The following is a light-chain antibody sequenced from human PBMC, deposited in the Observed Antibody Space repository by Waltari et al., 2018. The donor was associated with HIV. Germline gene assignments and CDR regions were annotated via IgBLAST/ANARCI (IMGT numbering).Light chain of an antibody. J-gene: IGKJ2*01. CDR2: GAS. Sequence: EIVMTQSPATLSVSPGERATLSCRASQSVSSNLAWYQQKPGQAPRLLIYGASTMATGISARFSGSGSGTEFTLTISSLQSEDFAVYYCKQYNNWPYTFGRGPSWRSN. CDR1: QSVSSN. CDR3: KQYNNWPYT. V-gene: IGKV3-15*01.